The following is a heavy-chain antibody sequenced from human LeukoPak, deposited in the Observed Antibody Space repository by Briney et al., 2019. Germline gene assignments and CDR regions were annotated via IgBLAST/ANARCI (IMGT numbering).Heavy chain of an antibody. V-gene: IGHV1-2*02. D-gene: IGHD2-15*01. J-gene: IGHJ5*02. CDR2: INPNSGGT. CDR3: ARDMRYCSGGSCFWWFDP. CDR1: GYTFTGYY. Sequence: ASVKVSCKASGYTFTGYYMHWVRQAPGQGLEWMGWINPNSGGTNYAQKFQGRVTMTRDTSISTAYMELSRLRSDDTAVYYCARDMRYCSGGSCFWWFDPWGQGTLVTVSS.